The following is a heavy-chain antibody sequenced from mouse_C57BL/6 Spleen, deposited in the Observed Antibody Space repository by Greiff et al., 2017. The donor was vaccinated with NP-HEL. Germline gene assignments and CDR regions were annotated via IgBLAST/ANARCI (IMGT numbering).Heavy chain of an antibody. D-gene: IGHD4-1*01. J-gene: IGHJ2*01. CDR1: GFTFSDYG. V-gene: IGHV5-17*01. CDR3: AQGGLGSFDY. Sequence: EVKLVESGGGLVKPGGSLKLSCAASGFTFSDYGMHWVRQAPEKGLEWVAYISSGSSTIYYADTVKGRFTISRDNAKNTLFLQMTSLRSEDTAMYYFAQGGLGSFDYWGQGTTLTVSS. CDR2: ISSGSSTI.